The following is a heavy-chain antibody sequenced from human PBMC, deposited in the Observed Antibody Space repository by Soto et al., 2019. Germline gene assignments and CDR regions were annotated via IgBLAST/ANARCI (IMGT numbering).Heavy chain of an antibody. Sequence: QVQLVQSGAEVKKPGASVKVSCKASGYTFTSYGIIWVRQAPGQGLEWMGWISAYNGNTNYAQKLQGRVTMTTDTPTSTAYMELRGLRSDDTAVYYCAGAVLYYDSSGYYAFDIWGQGTMVTVSS. CDR3: AGAVLYYDSSGYYAFDI. V-gene: IGHV1-18*01. J-gene: IGHJ3*02. CDR1: GYTFTSYG. CDR2: ISAYNGNT. D-gene: IGHD3-22*01.